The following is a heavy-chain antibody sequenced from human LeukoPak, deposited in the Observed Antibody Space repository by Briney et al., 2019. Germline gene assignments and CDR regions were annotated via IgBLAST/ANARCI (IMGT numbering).Heavy chain of an antibody. CDR3: ARDNSGYDSQYYYYYYYMDV. J-gene: IGHJ6*03. CDR2: IYYIGST. V-gene: IGHV4-59*12. Sequence: SETLSLTCTVSGGSISSYYWSWIRQPPGKGLEWIGYIYYIGSTNYNPSLKSRLTISLDTSKNQFSLKLSSVTAADTAVYYCARDNSGYDSQYYYYYYYMDVWGKGTTVTISS. D-gene: IGHD5-12*01. CDR1: GGSISSYY.